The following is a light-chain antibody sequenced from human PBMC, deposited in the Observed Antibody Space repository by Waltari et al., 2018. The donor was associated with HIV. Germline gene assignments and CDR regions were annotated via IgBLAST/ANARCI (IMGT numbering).Light chain of an antibody. J-gene: IGKJ3*01. CDR1: QNVTNK. Sequence: DIQMTQSPSSLSASVGDSVTITCRTSQNVTNKINWYQQKPGRAPKGLIYGASILQSGVPSRFGGSGSGTDFTLTISGLQHDDYATYCCQQTDRAPLGFGPGTTVDI. CDR2: GAS. CDR3: QQTDRAPLG. V-gene: IGKV1-39*01.